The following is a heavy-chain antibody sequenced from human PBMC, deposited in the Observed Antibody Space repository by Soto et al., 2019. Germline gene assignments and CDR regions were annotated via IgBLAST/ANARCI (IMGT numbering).Heavy chain of an antibody. J-gene: IGHJ4*02. V-gene: IGHV3-23*01. Sequence: EVQLLESGGGMVQPGGSLRVSCAASGFTFRNFVMSWVRQAPGKGLEWVSAIRATGGETFYADSVKGRFTISTDNSKNTLYLQMNSPRDEDTALYFCAQDRGWGVVSPSHDDWGQGTLVTVSS. D-gene: IGHD2-21*01. CDR3: AQDRGWGVVSPSHDD. CDR2: IRATGGET. CDR1: GFTFRNFV.